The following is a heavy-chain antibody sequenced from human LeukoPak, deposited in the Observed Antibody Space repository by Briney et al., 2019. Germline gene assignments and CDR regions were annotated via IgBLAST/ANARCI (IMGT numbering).Heavy chain of an antibody. CDR1: LGSFTSYY. J-gene: IGHJ1*01. CDR2: IYDGGNT. D-gene: IGHD6-13*01. V-gene: IGHV4-59*01. Sequence: SETLSLTCTVSLGSFTSYYWSWIRQPPGKGLEWIAHIYDGGNTNYNSSLKSRVTISVDTSKNQFSLKLSSVTAADTAMYYCASHSLTAAGIVRHWGQGTLVTVSS. CDR3: ASHSLTAAGIVRH.